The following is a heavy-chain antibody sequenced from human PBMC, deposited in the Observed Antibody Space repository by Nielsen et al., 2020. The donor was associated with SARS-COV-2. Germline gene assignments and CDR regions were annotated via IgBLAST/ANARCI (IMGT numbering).Heavy chain of an antibody. CDR2: ISGSGGST. CDR3: AKEGLDCSGGSCYYYYYYMDV. CDR1: GFTFSSYA. Sequence: GESLKISCAASGFTFSSYAMSWVRQAPGKGLEWVSAISGSGGSTYYADSVKGRFTISRDNSKNTLYLQMNSLRAEDTAVYYCAKEGLDCSGGSCYYYYYYMDVWGKGTTVTVSS. D-gene: IGHD2-15*01. J-gene: IGHJ6*03. V-gene: IGHV3-23*01.